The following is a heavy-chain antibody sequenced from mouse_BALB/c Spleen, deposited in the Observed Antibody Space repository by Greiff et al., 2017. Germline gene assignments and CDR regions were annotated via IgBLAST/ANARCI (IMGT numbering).Heavy chain of an antibody. Sequence: EVQLMESGGGLVKPGGSLKLSCAASGFTFSSYTMSWVRQTPEKRLEWVATISSGGGNTYYPDSVKGRFTISRDNAKNNLYLQMSSLRSEDTALYYGARYGVRYGFAYWGQGTLVTVSA. D-gene: IGHD1-1*01. CDR2: ISSGGGNT. V-gene: IGHV5-9*03. CDR1: GFTFSSYT. J-gene: IGHJ3*01. CDR3: ARYGVRYGFAY.